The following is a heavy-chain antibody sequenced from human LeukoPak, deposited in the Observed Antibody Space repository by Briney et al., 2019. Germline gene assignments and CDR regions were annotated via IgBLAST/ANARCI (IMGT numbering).Heavy chain of an antibody. Sequence: SGTLSLTCAVSGPSINTTKWWSWVRQPPGQGLEWIGEIFHSGSTSYNPSLKSRVTISVDKSKNHVSLNLRSVTAADTAVYYCAIGEGKGRMATIGPLDYWGQGTLVTVSS. CDR3: AIGEGKGRMATIGPLDY. V-gene: IGHV4-4*02. CDR2: IFHSGST. D-gene: IGHD5-24*01. J-gene: IGHJ4*02. CDR1: GPSINTTKW.